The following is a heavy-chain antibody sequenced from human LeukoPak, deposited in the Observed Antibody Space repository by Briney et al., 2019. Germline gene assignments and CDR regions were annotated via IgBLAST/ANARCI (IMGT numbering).Heavy chain of an antibody. J-gene: IGHJ4*02. D-gene: IGHD1-26*01. V-gene: IGHV1-2*02. CDR2: INPNSGGT. CDR1: GYTFTGYY. CDR3: ARDIVVRATTGDY. Sequence: ASVKVSCKASGYTFTGYYMHWVRQAPGQGLEWMGWINPNSGGTNYAQKFQGRVTMTRDTSISTAYMELSRLRSDDTAVYYCARDIVVRATTGDYWGQGTLVTVSS.